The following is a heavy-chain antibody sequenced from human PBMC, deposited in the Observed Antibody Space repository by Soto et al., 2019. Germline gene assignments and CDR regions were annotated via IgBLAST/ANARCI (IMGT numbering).Heavy chain of an antibody. CDR2: ISGSGGST. D-gene: IGHD5-18*01. CDR3: AKDTVRYSYGPFDL. CDR1: GFTFSSYA. Sequence: GGSLRPSCAASGFTFSSYAMSWVRQAPGKGLEWVSAISGSGGSTYYADSVKGRFTISRDNSKNTLYLQMNSLRAEDTAVYYCAKDTVRYSYGPFDLWGRGTLVTVSS. V-gene: IGHV3-23*01. J-gene: IGHJ2*01.